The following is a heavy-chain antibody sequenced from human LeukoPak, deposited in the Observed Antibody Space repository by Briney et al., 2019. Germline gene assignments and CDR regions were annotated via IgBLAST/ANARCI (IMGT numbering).Heavy chain of an antibody. V-gene: IGHV3-74*01. CDR3: ARAFGVSAFDI. CDR1: GFTFSSYW. Sequence: GGSLRLSCAASGFTFSSYWMHWVRQAPGKGLVWVSRINSDGSSTSYADSVKGRFTISRDNAKNTLYLQMNSLRAEDTALYYCARAFGVSAFDIWGQGTMVTVSS. J-gene: IGHJ3*02. D-gene: IGHD3-16*01. CDR2: INSDGSST.